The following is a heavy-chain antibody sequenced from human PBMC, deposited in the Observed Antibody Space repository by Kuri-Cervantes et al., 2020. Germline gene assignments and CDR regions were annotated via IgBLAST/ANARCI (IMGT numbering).Heavy chain of an antibody. CDR1: GYTFTGYY. J-gene: IGHJ4*02. V-gene: IGHV1-46*01. CDR2: INPSGGST. D-gene: IGHD3-16*01. Sequence: ASVKVSCKASGYTFTGYYMHWVRQAPGQGLEWMGIINPSGGSTSYAQKFQGRVTMTRDTSTSTVYMELSSLRSEDTAVYYCARAPEGDHDYVWGSPLYYYWGQGTLVTVSS. CDR3: ARAPEGDHDYVWGSPLYYY.